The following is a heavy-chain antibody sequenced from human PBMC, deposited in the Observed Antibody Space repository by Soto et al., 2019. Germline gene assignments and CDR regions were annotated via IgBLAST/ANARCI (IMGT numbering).Heavy chain of an antibody. CDR3: ASFIAAASADWFDP. J-gene: IGHJ5*02. CDR2: INHSGST. CDR1: DGSFSGYY. Sequence: SETLSLTCAVYDGSFSGYYWSWIRQPPGKGLEWIGEINHSGSTNYNPSLKSRVTISVDTSKNQFSLKLSSVTAADTAVYYCASFIAAASADWFDPWGQGTLVTVSS. D-gene: IGHD6-13*01. V-gene: IGHV4-34*01.